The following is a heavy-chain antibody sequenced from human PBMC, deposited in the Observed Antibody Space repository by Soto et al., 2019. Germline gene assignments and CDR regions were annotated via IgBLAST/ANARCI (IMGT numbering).Heavy chain of an antibody. J-gene: IGHJ3*02. Sequence: QVQLVQSGAEVKKPGSSVKVSCKASGGTFSSYAISWVRQAPGQGLEWMGGIIPIFGAANYAQKFQGRVTITADEFTSRAYMELSSLRSEDTAVYYWPRRVVVVAAQGRHAFDIWGQGTMVTVSS. CDR2: IIPIFGAA. V-gene: IGHV1-69*01. CDR1: GGTFSSYA. D-gene: IGHD2-15*01. CDR3: PRRVVVVAAQGRHAFDI.